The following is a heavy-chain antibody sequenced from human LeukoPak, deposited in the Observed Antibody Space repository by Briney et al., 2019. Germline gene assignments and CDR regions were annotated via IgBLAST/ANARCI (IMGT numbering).Heavy chain of an antibody. V-gene: IGHV3-23*01. J-gene: IGHJ6*03. CDR1: GFTFSSYA. Sequence: GGSLRLSCATSGFTFSSYAVAWARQAPGKGLEWVSSISNTGSNTYYADSVKGRFTISRDNSKNTLSLQMNSLTAEDTAVYYCAARRGYYHYMDVWGKGTTVTVSS. CDR3: AARRGYYHYMDV. CDR2: ISNTGSNT. D-gene: IGHD3-3*01.